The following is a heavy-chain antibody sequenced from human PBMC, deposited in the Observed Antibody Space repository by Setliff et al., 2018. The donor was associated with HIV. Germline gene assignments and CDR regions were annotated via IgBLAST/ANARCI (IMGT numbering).Heavy chain of an antibody. CDR1: GYTSTAYY. D-gene: IGHD2-8*01. CDR3: ATKVYCTNGVCLDAFDI. CDR2: IIPNSGAT. J-gene: IGHJ3*02. Sequence: ASVKVSCKASGYTSTAYYIHWVRQAPGQGLEWMGRIIPNSGATNYAQKFQGRVTMTRDTSISTAYMELSRLRSDDTAIYYCATKVYCTNGVCLDAFDIWG. V-gene: IGHV1-2*06.